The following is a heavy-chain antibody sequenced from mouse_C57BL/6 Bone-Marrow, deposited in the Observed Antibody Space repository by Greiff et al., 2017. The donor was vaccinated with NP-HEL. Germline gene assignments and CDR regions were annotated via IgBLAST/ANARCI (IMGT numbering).Heavy chain of an antibody. CDR2: INPSNGGT. V-gene: IGHV1-53*01. CDR1: GYTFTSYW. J-gene: IGHJ2*01. Sequence: VQLQQPGTELVKPGASVKLSCKASGYTFTSYWMHWVKQRPGQGLEWIGNINPSNGGTNYNEKFKSKATMTVDKSSSTAYMQLSRLTSEDSAVYYCARSRGYGSSYYYWGQGTTLTVSS. CDR3: ARSRGYGSSYYY. D-gene: IGHD1-1*01.